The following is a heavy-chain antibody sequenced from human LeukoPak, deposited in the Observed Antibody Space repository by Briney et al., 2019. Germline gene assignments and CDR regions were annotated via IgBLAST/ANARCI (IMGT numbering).Heavy chain of an antibody. Sequence: GGSLRLSCAASGFTFSSYSMNWVRQAPGKGLEWVSSISSSSSYIYYADSVKGRFTISRDNAKNSLYLQMNSLRAEDTAVYYCARHKEKFQYYYYYYYMDVWGKGTTVTVSS. V-gene: IGHV3-21*01. J-gene: IGHJ6*03. CDR1: GFTFSSYS. CDR2: ISSSSSYI. CDR3: ARHKEKFQYYYYYYYMDV.